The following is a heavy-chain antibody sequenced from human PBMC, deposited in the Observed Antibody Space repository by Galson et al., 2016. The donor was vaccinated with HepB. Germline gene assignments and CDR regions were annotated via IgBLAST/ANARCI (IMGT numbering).Heavy chain of an antibody. CDR1: GFTGFTFSSYW. D-gene: IGHD5-24*01. Sequence: SLRLSCAASGFTGFTFSSYWMHWVRQAPGKGLVWVSRISLDGSVTIYGDSVKGRFSTSRDNAKNTLFLQTNSLRAEDTAVYYCGASRDGYIDYWGQGALVTISS. CDR2: ISLDGSVT. CDR3: GASRDGYIDY. V-gene: IGHV3-74*01. J-gene: IGHJ4*01.